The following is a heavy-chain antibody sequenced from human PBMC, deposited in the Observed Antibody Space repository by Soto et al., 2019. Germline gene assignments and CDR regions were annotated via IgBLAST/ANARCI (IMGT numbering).Heavy chain of an antibody. J-gene: IGHJ4*02. Sequence: QVHLAQPGAEVKKPGASVRLSCKGSGFNFGSYTMHWVRQAPGPGLEWMGWINAGDGDTRYSQKFRSRVTITEEDSAATLYLDLSSLTSDDTAVYFCESARHVSVFRAQTLFYWGQGTLVTVSS. CDR2: INAGDGDT. CDR3: ESARHVSVFRAQTLFY. V-gene: IGHV1-3*01. D-gene: IGHD6-6*01. CDR1: GFNFGSYT.